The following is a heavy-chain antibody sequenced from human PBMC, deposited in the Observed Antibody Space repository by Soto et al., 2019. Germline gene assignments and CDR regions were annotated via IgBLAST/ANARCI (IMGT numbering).Heavy chain of an antibody. CDR3: ARQSSITIFGVVIMVYMDV. D-gene: IGHD3-3*01. CDR2: IYYSGST. V-gene: IGHV4-61*01. J-gene: IGHJ6*03. CDR1: GGSVSSGSYY. Sequence: SETLSLTCTVSGGSVSSGSYYWSWIRQPPGKGLEWIGYIYYSGSTNYNPSLKSRVTISVDTSKNQFSLKLSSVTAADTAVYYCARQSSITIFGVVIMVYMDVWGKGTTVTVSS.